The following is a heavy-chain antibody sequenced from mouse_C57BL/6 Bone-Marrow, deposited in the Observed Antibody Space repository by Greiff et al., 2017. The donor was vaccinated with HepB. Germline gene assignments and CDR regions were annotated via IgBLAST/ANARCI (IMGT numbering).Heavy chain of an antibody. CDR3: ARESPHYYGSSYWYFDV. V-gene: IGHV1-64*01. J-gene: IGHJ1*03. D-gene: IGHD1-1*01. Sequence: QVQLKQPGAELVKPGASVKLSCKASGYTFTSYWMHWVKQRPGQGLEWIGMIHPNSGSTNYTEKFKSKATLTVDKSSSTAYMQLSSLTSEDSAVYYCARESPHYYGSSYWYFDVWGTGTTVTVSS. CDR2: IHPNSGST. CDR1: GYTFTSYW.